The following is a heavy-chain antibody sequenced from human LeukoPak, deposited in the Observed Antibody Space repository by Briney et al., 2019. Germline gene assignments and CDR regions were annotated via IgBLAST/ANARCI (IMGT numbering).Heavy chain of an antibody. Sequence: PGGSLRPSCAASGFTFNDYEMNWVRQAPGKGLEWISYISSAGSDMYYADFVRGAFTVSRDNAKNSLFLQMNSLRAEDTAVYYCARDTPKFSSSADYWGQGTLVIVSS. V-gene: IGHV3-48*03. D-gene: IGHD6-6*01. CDR1: GFTFNDYE. CDR2: ISSAGSDM. CDR3: ARDTPKFSSSADY. J-gene: IGHJ4*02.